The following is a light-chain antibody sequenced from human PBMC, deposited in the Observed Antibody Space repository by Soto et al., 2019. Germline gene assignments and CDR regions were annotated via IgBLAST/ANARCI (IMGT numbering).Light chain of an antibody. CDR1: QSISSW. J-gene: IGKJ2*01. V-gene: IGKV1-5*03. Sequence: DIQMTQSPSTLSASVGDRVTITCRASQSISSWLAWYQQKPGKAPKLLIYKASSLESGVPSRFSGSGSGTEFYLTISSLQPDDFATYYCQQYNSYSTFGQGTKLEIK. CDR3: QQYNSYST. CDR2: KAS.